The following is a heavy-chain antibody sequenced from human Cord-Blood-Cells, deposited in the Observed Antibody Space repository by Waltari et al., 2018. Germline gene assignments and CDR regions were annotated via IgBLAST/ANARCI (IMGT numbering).Heavy chain of an antibody. Sequence: QVQLVQSGAEVKKPGASVKVSCKASGYTFTGYYMPWVRQAPGQGLEWMGWINPNSGGTNYALKFQGWVTMTRDTSISTAYMELSRLRSDDTAVYYCARGRDYDAFDIWGQGTMVTVSS. J-gene: IGHJ3*02. D-gene: IGHD3-10*01. CDR1: GYTFTGYY. CDR2: INPNSGGT. V-gene: IGHV1-2*04. CDR3: ARGRDYDAFDI.